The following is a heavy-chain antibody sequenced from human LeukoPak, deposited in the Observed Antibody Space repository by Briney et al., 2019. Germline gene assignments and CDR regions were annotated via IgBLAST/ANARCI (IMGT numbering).Heavy chain of an antibody. CDR2: ISGSGGST. J-gene: IGHJ4*02. CDR3: AKDGEI. Sequence: GGSLRLSCAASGFIFRSYAMSWVRQAPGKGLEWVSGISGSGGSTYYADSVKGRFTISRDNSKSTLYLQMNSLRAKDTGVYYCAKDGEIWGQGTLVTVSS. V-gene: IGHV3-23*01. CDR1: GFIFRSYA. D-gene: IGHD3-10*01.